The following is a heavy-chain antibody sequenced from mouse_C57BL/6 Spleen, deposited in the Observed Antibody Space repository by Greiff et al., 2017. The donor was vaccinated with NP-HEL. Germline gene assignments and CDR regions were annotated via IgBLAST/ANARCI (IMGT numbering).Heavy chain of an antibody. J-gene: IGHJ4*01. CDR2: IDPEDGDT. D-gene: IGHD3-2*02. V-gene: IGHV14-1*01. Sequence: EVQLQQSGAELVRPGASVKLSCTASGFNIKDYYMHWVKQRPEQGLEWIGRIDPEDGDTEYAPKFQGKATMTADTSSNTAYLQLSSLTSEDTAVYYWTTGGSSGYPYYYAMDYWGQGTSVTVSS. CDR1: GFNIKDYY. CDR3: TTGGSSGYPYYYAMDY.